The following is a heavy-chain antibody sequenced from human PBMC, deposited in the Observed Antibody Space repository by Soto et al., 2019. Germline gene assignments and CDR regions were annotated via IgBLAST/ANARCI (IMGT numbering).Heavy chain of an antibody. Sequence: QLQLQESGPGLVKPSETLSLTCSVSDDSINSDKYYWGWIRQPPGKGLEWIGSIYYRGNAYYNPSLQPRVTMSLDKSKSQFPLKLNSVTAADSAVYFCARLEGLATISYYFDFWGPGALVTVSS. V-gene: IGHV4-39*01. CDR2: IYYRGNA. J-gene: IGHJ4*02. CDR1: DDSINSDKYY. D-gene: IGHD3-9*01. CDR3: ARLEGLATISYYFDF.